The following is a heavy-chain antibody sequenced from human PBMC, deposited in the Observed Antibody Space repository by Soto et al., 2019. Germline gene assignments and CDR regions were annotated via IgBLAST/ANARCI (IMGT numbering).Heavy chain of an antibody. CDR3: AAGGVLPRYY. V-gene: IGHV4-30-2*01. J-gene: IGHJ4*02. Sequence: QLQLQESGSGLVKPSQTLSLTCAVSGGSISSGGYAWSWIRQPPGKGLEWIGYIYHSGSTYYNPSLKSRVTISVDRSKNQFSLKLSSVTAAHTAVYYCAAGGVLPRYYWGQGTLVTVSS. D-gene: IGHD2-15*01. CDR1: GGSISSGGYA. CDR2: IYHSGST.